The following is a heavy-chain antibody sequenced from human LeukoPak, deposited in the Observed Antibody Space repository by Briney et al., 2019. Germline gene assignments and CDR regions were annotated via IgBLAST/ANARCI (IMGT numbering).Heavy chain of an antibody. CDR3: ARDVEVRAFDWLLPAPAFDH. CDR2: ISNSGSTI. CDR1: GFTFSDYS. Sequence: GGSLRLSCAASGFTFSDYSMSWIRQAPGKGLEWVSYISNSGSTIYYADSVKGRFTISRDNAKNSLYVHMNNLRAEDTAVYYCARDVEVRAFDWLLPAPAFDHWGQGALVTVSS. D-gene: IGHD3-9*01. V-gene: IGHV3-11*01. J-gene: IGHJ4*02.